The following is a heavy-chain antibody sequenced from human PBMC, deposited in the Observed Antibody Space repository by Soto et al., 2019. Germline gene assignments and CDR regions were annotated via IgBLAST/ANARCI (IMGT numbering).Heavy chain of an antibody. V-gene: IGHV1-69*13. D-gene: IGHD3-22*01. Sequence: SGNVSYRASRGTFSSYAISYVRQAPGQGLEWMGGIIPIFGTANYAQKFQGRVTITADESTSTAYMGLSSVRSEDTAVYYWATGGHDTSGYLDYWGQETLVTVSS. CDR3: ATGGHDTSGYLDY. J-gene: IGHJ4*02. CDR2: IIPIFGTA. CDR1: RGTFSSYA.